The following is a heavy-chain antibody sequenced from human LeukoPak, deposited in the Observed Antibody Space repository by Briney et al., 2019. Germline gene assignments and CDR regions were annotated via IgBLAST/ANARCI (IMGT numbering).Heavy chain of an antibody. CDR2: IYTSGST. CDR3: AKLGGFWSGYYPFDY. D-gene: IGHD3-3*01. CDR1: GGSISSGSYY. J-gene: IGHJ4*02. Sequence: SQTLSLTCTVSGGSISSGSYYWSWIRQPAGKGLEWIGRIYTSGSTNYNPSLKSRVTISVDTSKNQFSLKLSSVTAADTAVYYCAKLGGFWSGYYPFDYWGQGTLVTVSS. V-gene: IGHV4-61*02.